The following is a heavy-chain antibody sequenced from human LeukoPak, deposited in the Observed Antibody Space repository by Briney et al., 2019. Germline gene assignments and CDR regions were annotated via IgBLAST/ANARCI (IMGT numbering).Heavy chain of an antibody. CDR2: ISYDGSNK. J-gene: IGHJ4*02. V-gene: IGHV3-30*01. D-gene: IGHD6-13*01. Sequence: GGSLRLSCAASGFTFSSYAMHWVRQAPGKGLEWVAVISYDGSNKYYADSVKGRFTISRDNSKNTLHLQMNSLRAEDTAVYYCARDGSNWSRIDYWGQGTLVNVSS. CDR1: GFTFSSYA. CDR3: ARDGSNWSRIDY.